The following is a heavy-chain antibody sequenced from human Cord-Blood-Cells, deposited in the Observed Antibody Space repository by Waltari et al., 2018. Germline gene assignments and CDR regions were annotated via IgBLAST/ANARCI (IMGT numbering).Heavy chain of an antibody. D-gene: IGHD3-16*01. Sequence: QVQLQPWGAGLLKPSETLSLTCAVYGGSFSCYYWSWIRQPPGKGLQWIGEINHSGSTNYNPSLKSQVTKSVDTSKNQFSLKLSSVTAADTAVYYCAGGAGFDYWGQGTLVTVSS. J-gene: IGHJ4*02. V-gene: IGHV4-34*01. CDR3: AGGAGFDY. CDR2: INHSGST. CDR1: GGSFSCYY.